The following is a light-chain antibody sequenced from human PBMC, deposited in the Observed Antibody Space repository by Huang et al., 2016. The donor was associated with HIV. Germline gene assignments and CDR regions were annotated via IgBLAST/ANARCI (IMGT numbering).Light chain of an antibody. J-gene: IGKJ2*01. CDR2: EAS. CDR3: QQYGDSSYS. V-gene: IGKV3D-20*01. Sequence: EIVLTQSPATLYLSPGERATLSCGATQTVRNRFLAGFQQKPGRAHRLLSYEASGRAKGSPDRCSGSGSGTDFTLTINRLEPEDFAVYYCQQYGDSSYSFGQGTKLQIK. CDR1: QTVRNRF.